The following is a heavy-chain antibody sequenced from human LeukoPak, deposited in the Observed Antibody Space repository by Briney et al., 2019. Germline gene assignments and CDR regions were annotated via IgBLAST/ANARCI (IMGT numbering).Heavy chain of an antibody. CDR1: GGSISSYY. Sequence: SETLSLTCTVSGGSISSYYWSWIRQPPGKGLEWIGYIYYNGSTNYNPSLKSRVTMSVDTSKNQFSPKLSSVTAADTAVYYCAREVDEVVGATTVGFNYWGQGTLVTVSS. V-gene: IGHV4-59*12. D-gene: IGHD1-26*01. CDR2: IYYNGST. J-gene: IGHJ4*02. CDR3: AREVDEVVGATTVGFNY.